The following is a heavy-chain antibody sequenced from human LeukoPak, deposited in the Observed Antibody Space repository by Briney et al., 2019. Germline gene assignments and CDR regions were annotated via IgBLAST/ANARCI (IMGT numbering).Heavy chain of an antibody. J-gene: IGHJ4*02. CDR3: AKSWSGYYGWDY. D-gene: IGHD3-3*01. CDR2: ISGSGGST. CDR1: RFTFSTYA. Sequence: PGRSLRLSCAASRFTFSTYATHWVRQAPGKGLEWVSAISGSGGSTYYADSVKGRFTISRDNSKNTLYLQMNSLRAEDTAVYYCAKSWSGYYGWDYWGQGTLVTVSS. V-gene: IGHV3-23*01.